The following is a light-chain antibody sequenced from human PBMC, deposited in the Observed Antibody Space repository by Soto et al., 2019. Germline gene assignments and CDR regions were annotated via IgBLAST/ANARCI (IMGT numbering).Light chain of an antibody. CDR2: ESN. Sequence: QSVLTQPPSVSGAPGQRVTISCTGSSSNIGAGYDVNWYQQLPGTVPRRLSYESNIRPSGVPDRFSGSKSDTAASLATTGLQTVAEAAYHCQSFYRSLTVWMFGGCTKLTVL. CDR1: SSNIGAGYD. V-gene: IGLV1-40*01. J-gene: IGLJ3*02. CDR3: QSFYRSLTVWM.